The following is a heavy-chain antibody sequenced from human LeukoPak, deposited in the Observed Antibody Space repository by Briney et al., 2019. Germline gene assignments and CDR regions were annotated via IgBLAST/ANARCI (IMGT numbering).Heavy chain of an antibody. Sequence: SETLSLTCNVSGVSISSSSYYWGWIRQPPGKGLEWIGSIYSSGSTYYNSFLKSRVTISIDTSKNQVSLKMSSVTAADTAVYYCAKSGGYGLIDYWGQGTLVTVSS. CDR2: IYSSGST. D-gene: IGHD6-25*01. J-gene: IGHJ4*01. CDR3: AKSGGYGLIDY. CDR1: GVSISSSSYY. V-gene: IGHV4-39*01.